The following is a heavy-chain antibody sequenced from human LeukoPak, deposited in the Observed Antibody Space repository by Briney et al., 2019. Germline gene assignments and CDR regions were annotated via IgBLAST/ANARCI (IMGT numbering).Heavy chain of an antibody. V-gene: IGHV3-11*01. CDR2: ISSSGSTI. J-gene: IGHJ4*02. Sequence: PGGSLRLSCAASGFSFRDYYMSWIRQAPGKGLEWVSYISSSGSTIYYADSVKGRFTTSRDNAKNSLYLQMNSLRAEDTAVYYCARAAYCGGDCYSDDYWGQGTLVTVSS. D-gene: IGHD2-21*02. CDR1: GFSFRDYY. CDR3: ARAAYCGGDCYSDDY.